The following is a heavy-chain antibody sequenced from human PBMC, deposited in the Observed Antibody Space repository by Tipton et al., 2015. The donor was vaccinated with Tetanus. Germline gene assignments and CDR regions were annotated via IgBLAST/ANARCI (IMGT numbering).Heavy chain of an antibody. V-gene: IGHV4-39*01. CDR3: TRLPRQWLAHGDY. Sequence: LRLSCTVSGGSINSSYYWGWIRQPPGKGLEWIGSIYHSGYTYYKASLKSRLSLSVDTSKSQFSLSLRSVTAADTAVYYCTRLPRQWLAHGDYWGQGAXXTVSS. CDR1: GGSINSSYY. D-gene: IGHD6-19*01. CDR2: IYHSGYT. J-gene: IGHJ4*02.